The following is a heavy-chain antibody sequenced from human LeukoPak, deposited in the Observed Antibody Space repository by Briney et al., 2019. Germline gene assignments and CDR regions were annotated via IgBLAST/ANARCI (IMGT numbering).Heavy chain of an antibody. CDR2: IYPGDSDA. V-gene: IGHV5-51*01. Sequence: GESLKISCKGSGYSFTSYWIGWVRQMPGKGLKWMGIIYPGDSDARYSPSFQGQVTISADKSISTAYLQWSSLKASDTAMYYCARLAAPGTDAFDFWGQGTMVTVSS. D-gene: IGHD6-13*01. CDR1: GYSFTSYW. CDR3: ARLAAPGTDAFDF. J-gene: IGHJ3*01.